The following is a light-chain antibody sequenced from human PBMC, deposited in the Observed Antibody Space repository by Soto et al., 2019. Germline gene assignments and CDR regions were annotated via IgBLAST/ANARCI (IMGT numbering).Light chain of an antibody. J-gene: IGKJ1*01. CDR1: QSVDNN. CDR2: AAS. CDR3: QQYNNWPRT. V-gene: IGKV3-15*01. Sequence: EVVMTQSPATLCVSPGERVTLSCRASQSVDNNLAWYHQKPGQAPRLLIHAASARASGIPARFSGSGSGTEFTLTISSLQSEDFAVYYCQQYNNWPRTFGQGTKVDIK.